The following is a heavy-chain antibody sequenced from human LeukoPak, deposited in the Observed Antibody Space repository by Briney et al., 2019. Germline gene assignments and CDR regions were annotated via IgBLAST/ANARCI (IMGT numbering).Heavy chain of an antibody. CDR2: GGSGGST. Sequence: GGSLRLSSAASGFIFSSYAMSWVRQAPGKGLEWVSYGGSGGSTYYADSVKGRFTVSRDNSKSTLYLQMNSLTAEDTAVYYCAKMRGQYYHFYYMDAWGKGTTVTVSS. CDR3: AKMRGQYYHFYYMDA. V-gene: IGHV3-23*01. J-gene: IGHJ6*03. CDR1: GFIFSSYA.